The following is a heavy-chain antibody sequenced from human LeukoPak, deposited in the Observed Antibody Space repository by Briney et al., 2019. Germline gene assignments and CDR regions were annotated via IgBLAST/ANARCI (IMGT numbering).Heavy chain of an antibody. CDR1: GFTFSDSY. CDR3: ARQAVARPFDL. Sequence: GGSLRLSCAASGFTFSDSYMTWIRQAPGKGLEWVSFISNSGDSIYYADSVKGRFTISRDNAQSSLYLQMNSLRAGDTAVYYCARQAVARPFDLWGQGTMVAVSS. CDR2: ISNSGDSI. V-gene: IGHV3-11*04. J-gene: IGHJ3*01.